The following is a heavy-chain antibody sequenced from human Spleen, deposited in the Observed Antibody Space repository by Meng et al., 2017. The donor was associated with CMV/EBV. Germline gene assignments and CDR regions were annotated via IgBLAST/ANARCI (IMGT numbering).Heavy chain of an antibody. Sequence: VQPVTSGAEVKKPGASVKASCKVSGYTFTSYGISWVRQAPGQGLEWMGWISAYNGNTNYAQKLQGRVTMTTDTSTSTAYMELRSLRSDDTAVYYCARGYDYVWGSYRYTGPFDYWGQGTLVTVSS. CDR2: ISAYNGNT. CDR1: GYTFTSYG. V-gene: IGHV1-18*01. J-gene: IGHJ4*02. D-gene: IGHD3-16*02. CDR3: ARGYDYVWGSYRYTGPFDY.